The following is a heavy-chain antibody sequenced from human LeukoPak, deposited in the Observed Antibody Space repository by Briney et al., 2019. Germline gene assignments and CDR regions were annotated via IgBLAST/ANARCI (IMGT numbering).Heavy chain of an antibody. J-gene: IGHJ4*02. V-gene: IGHV1-69*04. CDR3: ARDGTPYYDFWSGYYPFDY. CDR1: GGTFSSYA. Sequence: SVKVSCKASGGTFSSYAISWVRQAPGQGLEWMGRIIPILGIANYAQKFQGRVTITADKSTSTAYMELSSLRSEDTAVYYCARDGTPYYDFWSGYYPFDYWGQGTLVTVSS. D-gene: IGHD3-3*01. CDR2: IIPILGIA.